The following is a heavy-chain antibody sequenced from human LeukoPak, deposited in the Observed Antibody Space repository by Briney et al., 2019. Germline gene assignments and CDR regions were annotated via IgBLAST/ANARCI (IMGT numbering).Heavy chain of an antibody. CDR1: GGSISSYY. CDR2: IYYSGST. J-gene: IGHJ4*02. V-gene: IGHV4-59*01. D-gene: IGHD6-19*01. Sequence: PSETLSLICTVSGGSISSYYWSWIRQPPGKGLEWIGYIYYSGSTNYNPSLKSRVTISVDTSKNQFSLKLSSVTAADTAVYYCARGGSSDLIGYWGQGTLVTVSS. CDR3: ARGGSSDLIGY.